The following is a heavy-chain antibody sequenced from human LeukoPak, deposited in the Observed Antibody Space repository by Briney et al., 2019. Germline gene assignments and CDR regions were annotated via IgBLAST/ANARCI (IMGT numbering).Heavy chain of an antibody. CDR3: ARRQWLALDY. CDR2: IKQDGSEK. D-gene: IGHD6-19*01. V-gene: IGHV3-7*01. CDR1: GFTFSSYW. Sequence: PGGSLRLSCAASGFTFSSYWKSWVRQAPGKGLEWVGNIKQDGSEKYCVDSVKGRFTISRDNAKNSLFLQMNSLAADDTAVYYCARRQWLALDYWGQGTLVTVSS. J-gene: IGHJ4*02.